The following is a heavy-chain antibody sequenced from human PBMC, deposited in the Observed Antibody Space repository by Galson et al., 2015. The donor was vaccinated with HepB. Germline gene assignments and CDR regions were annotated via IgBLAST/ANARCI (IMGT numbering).Heavy chain of an antibody. V-gene: IGHV5-51*01. Sequence: QSGAEVKKPGESLKISCKGSGYSFTSYWIGWVRQMPGKGLEWMGIIYPGDSDTRYSPSFQGQVTISADKSISTAYLQWSSLKASDTAMYYCASRLGYCSSTSCYWYWYFDYWGQGTLVTVSS. CDR1: GYSFTSYW. D-gene: IGHD2-2*01. CDR3: ASRLGYCSSTSCYWYWYFDY. CDR2: IYPGDSDT. J-gene: IGHJ4*02.